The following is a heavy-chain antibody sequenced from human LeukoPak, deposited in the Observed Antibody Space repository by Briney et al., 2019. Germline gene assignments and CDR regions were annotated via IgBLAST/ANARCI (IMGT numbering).Heavy chain of an antibody. CDR2: IKQDGSAK. V-gene: IGHV3-7*01. CDR1: GFTFSSYW. D-gene: IGHD2-2*01. J-gene: IGHJ4*02. Sequence: PGGSLRLSCAASGFTFSSYWMSWVRQAPGKGLEWVANIKQDGSAKYYVDSVKGRVTISRDNAKNSLYLQMNSLRAEDTAVYYCARDWEVPSATVDYWGQGTLVTVSS. CDR3: ARDWEVPSATVDY.